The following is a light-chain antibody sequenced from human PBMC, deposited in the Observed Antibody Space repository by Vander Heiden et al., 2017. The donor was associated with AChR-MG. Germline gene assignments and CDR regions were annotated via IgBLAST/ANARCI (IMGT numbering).Light chain of an antibody. V-gene: IGKV1-5*03. CDR3: QQENSYPYT. Sequence: DIQMTQSPSTLSASVGDRVTITCRASQSISSWLAWYQQKPGKAPKLLIYKASSLESGVPSRFSGSGSGTEFTLTISSLQPDDFATYYCQQENSYPYTFGQRTKQEIK. CDR1: QSISSW. J-gene: IGKJ2*01. CDR2: KAS.